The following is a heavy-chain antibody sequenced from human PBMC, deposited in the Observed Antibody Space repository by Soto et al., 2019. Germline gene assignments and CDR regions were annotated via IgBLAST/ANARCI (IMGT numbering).Heavy chain of an antibody. CDR1: GFSLTTGKMG. J-gene: IGHJ6*02. CDR2: IFSDNER. Sequence: GSGPTLVNPTETLTLTCTVSGFSLTTGKMGVSWIRQPPGKALEWLAHIFSDNERSYRTSLQGRLTIYKDTSGSQVVLSMTNVDPVDTATYYCARMKVDSYQFYYAMDVWGQGTTVTVSS. CDR3: ARMKVDSYQFYYAMDV. V-gene: IGHV2-26*01. D-gene: IGHD3-9*01.